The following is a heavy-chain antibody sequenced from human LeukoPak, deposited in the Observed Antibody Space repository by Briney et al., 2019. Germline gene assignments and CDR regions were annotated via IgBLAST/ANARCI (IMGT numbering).Heavy chain of an antibody. CDR1: GDSVSSNSAA. CDR2: IYYRSKWYN. V-gene: IGHV6-1*01. D-gene: IGHD3-22*01. Sequence: SQTLSLTCAISGDSVSSNSAAWTWIRQSPSRGLEWLGRIYYRSKWYNDYAVSVKSRITMSPDTSKNQFSLHLNSVTPEDTAVYYCARDLHDASAVDITRSDHWGQGTLVTVSS. J-gene: IGHJ4*02. CDR3: ARDLHDASAVDITRSDH.